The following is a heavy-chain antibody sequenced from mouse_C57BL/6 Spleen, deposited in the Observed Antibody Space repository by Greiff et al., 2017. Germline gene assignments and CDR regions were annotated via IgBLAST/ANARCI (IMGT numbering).Heavy chain of an antibody. Sequence: VQLQQSGPELVKPGASVKISCTASGYAFSSSWMNWVKQRPGKGLEWIGRIYPGDGDTNYNGKFKGKATLTADKSSSTAYMQLSSLTSEDSAVYFCARRSYYGSSYRYFDVWGTGTTVTVSS. CDR2: IYPGDGDT. V-gene: IGHV1-82*01. CDR1: GYAFSSSW. CDR3: ARRSYYGSSYRYFDV. D-gene: IGHD1-1*01. J-gene: IGHJ1*03.